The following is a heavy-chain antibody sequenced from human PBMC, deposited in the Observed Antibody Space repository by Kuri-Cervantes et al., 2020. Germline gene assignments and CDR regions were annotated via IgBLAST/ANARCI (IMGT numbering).Heavy chain of an antibody. J-gene: IGHJ4*02. CDR1: GFTFSDYY. V-gene: IGHV3-11*01. Sequence: GGSLRLSCAASGFTFSDYYMSWIRQAPGKGLEWISYISSSGSTLYYAASVKGRFTIPRDNAKNSLYLQMNSLRAEDTAVYYCARHYVDSYYFDYRGQGTLVTVSS. D-gene: IGHD3-16*01. CDR3: ARHYVDSYYFDY. CDR2: ISSSGSTL.